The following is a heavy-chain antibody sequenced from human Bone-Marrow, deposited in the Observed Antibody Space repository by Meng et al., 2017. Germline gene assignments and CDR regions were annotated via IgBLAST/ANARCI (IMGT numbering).Heavy chain of an antibody. V-gene: IGHV3-15*04. D-gene: IGHD4-23*01. J-gene: IGHJ4*02. Sequence: GESLKISCVASGFRLTDAWMSWVRQAPGKGLEWVGRIERKSNGGTAEYAAPVKGRFTISRDDSKNTLYLQMNSLKTEDTAVYYCTRADYGGKGVWGQGTLVTVSS. CDR2: IERKSNGGTA. CDR1: GFRLTDAW. CDR3: TRADYGGKGV.